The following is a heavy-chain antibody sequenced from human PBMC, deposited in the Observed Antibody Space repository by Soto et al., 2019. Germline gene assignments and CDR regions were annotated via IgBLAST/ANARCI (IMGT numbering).Heavy chain of an antibody. CDR3: ARGTAAAFYY. J-gene: IGHJ4*02. CDR2: MNPNSGNT. V-gene: IGHV1-8*01. D-gene: IGHD6-13*01. Sequence: ASVKVSCKAAGYTFTIYDINCVRQATGQGLEWMGWMNPNSGNTGYAQKFQGRVTLTRNTSISTAYMELSSLRSEDTAVYYCARGTAAAFYYWGQGTLVTVSS. CDR1: GYTFTIYD.